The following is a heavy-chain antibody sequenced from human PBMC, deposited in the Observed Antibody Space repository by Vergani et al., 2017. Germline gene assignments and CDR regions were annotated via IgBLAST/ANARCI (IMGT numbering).Heavy chain of an antibody. CDR3: ARDQGSSGYYHYYCGMDV. CDR1: GGTFSSYA. J-gene: IGHJ6*02. V-gene: IGHV1-69*04. Sequence: QVQLVQSGAEVKKPGASVKVSCKASGGTFSSYAISWVRQAPGQGLEWMGRIIPILGIANYAQKCQGRVTITADKSTSTADMELSSLRSEDTAVYYCARDQGSSGYYHYYCGMDVWGQGTTVTVSS. D-gene: IGHD3-22*01. CDR2: IIPILGIA.